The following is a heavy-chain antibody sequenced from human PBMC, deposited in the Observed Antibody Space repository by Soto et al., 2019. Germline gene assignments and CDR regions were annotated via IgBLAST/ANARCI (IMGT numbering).Heavy chain of an antibody. CDR2: INQDGNRK. Sequence: PGGSLRLSCAASGFTFTNYWMTWVRQAPGRGLEWVANINQDGNRKYYVDSVKGRFTISRDNAKNSLYLQMDSLRAEDTALYYCTRDSYTNPWHRTDNDYWGQGTLVTVSS. D-gene: IGHD2-2*02. CDR1: GFTFTNYW. CDR3: TRDSYTNPWHRTDNDY. V-gene: IGHV3-7*05. J-gene: IGHJ4*02.